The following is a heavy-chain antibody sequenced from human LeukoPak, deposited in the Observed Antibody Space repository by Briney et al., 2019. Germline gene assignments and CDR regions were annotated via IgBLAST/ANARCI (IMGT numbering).Heavy chain of an antibody. D-gene: IGHD1-26*01. Sequence: GGSLRLSCAASGFTFSSYGMHWVRQAPGKGLGWVAFIHYDGSNEYYADSVKGRFTISRDDAKNSLYLQMNSLRAEDAALYYCARQRGRGGSGSYGYFDYWGQGTLVIVSS. J-gene: IGHJ4*02. CDR3: ARQRGRGGSGSYGYFDY. V-gene: IGHV3-30*02. CDR1: GFTFSSYG. CDR2: IHYDGSNE.